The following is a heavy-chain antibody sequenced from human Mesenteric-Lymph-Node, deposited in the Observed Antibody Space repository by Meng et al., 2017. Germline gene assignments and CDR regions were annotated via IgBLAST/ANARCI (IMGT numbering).Heavy chain of an antibody. CDR2: INHSGST. V-gene: IGHV4-34*01. D-gene: IGHD6-13*01. J-gene: IGHJ4*02. Sequence: QVQLQQWGAGLLKPSETLSLTCAVHGGSFSRYYWSWIRQPPGKGLEWIGEINHSGSTNYNPSLKSRVTISVDTSKNQFSLKLSSVTAADTAVYYCARGGGNSWYIDYWGQGTLVTVSS. CDR1: GGSFSRYY. CDR3: ARGGGNSWYIDY.